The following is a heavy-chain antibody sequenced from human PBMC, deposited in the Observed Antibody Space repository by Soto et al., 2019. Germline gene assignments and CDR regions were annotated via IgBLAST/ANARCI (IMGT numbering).Heavy chain of an antibody. J-gene: IGHJ3*02. V-gene: IGHV3-9*01. CDR1: GFTFDDYA. CDR3: AKVHSSGWYDGGAFDI. CDR2: ISWNSGSI. Sequence: EVQLVESGGGLVQPGRSLRLSCAASGFTFDDYAMHWVRQATGKGLEWVSGISWNSGSIGYADSVKGRFTISRDNAKNSLYLQMNSLRAEDTALYYCAKVHSSGWYDGGAFDIWGQGTMVTVSS. D-gene: IGHD6-19*01.